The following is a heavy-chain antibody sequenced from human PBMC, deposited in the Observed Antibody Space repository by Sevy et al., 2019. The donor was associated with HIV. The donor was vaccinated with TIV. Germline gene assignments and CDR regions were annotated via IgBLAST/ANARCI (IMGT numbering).Heavy chain of an antibody. CDR3: ARMSSPEDY. V-gene: IGHV3-21*01. CDR1: GLTFSFYS. J-gene: IGHJ4*02. Sequence: GGSLRLSCAASGLTFSFYSMNWVRQAPGKGLEWVSPISSSGSNIYYADSVKGRFTISRDNANNSLYLQMNSLRPEDTAVYYCARMSSPEDYWGQGTLVTVSS. CDR2: ISSSGSNI.